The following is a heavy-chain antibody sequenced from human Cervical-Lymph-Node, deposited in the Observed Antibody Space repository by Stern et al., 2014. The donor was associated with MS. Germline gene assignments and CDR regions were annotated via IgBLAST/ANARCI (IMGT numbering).Heavy chain of an antibody. J-gene: IGHJ5*02. CDR1: GYTFTNYD. D-gene: IGHD1-1*01. Sequence: QVQLVQSGAEVKKSGASVKVSCKASGYTFTNYDINWVRQATGQGLEWIGWLNPNSGNTGYTQKFQGRLTMTRNNAMNSDDMKLSSLTSEDTAVYYCARGRTSRNWFDPWGQGTLVTVSS. V-gene: IGHV1-8*01. CDR2: LNPNSGNT. CDR3: ARGRTSRNWFDP.